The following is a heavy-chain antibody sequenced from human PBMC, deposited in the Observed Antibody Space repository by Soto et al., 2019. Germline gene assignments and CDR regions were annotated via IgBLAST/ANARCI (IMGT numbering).Heavy chain of an antibody. Sequence: QVQLRESGPGLVKPSETLSLTCTVSGGSISTSQWWSWLRQPPGKGLEWIGEKYHSGSSNYNTSLKRRVPISVDKSKNQFSLKLTSVAAADTAVYYCASKNYESKGTFDYWGQGTLVTVSS. CDR3: ASKNYESKGTFDY. V-gene: IGHV4-4*02. J-gene: IGHJ4*02. CDR2: KYHSGSS. CDR1: GGSISTSQW. D-gene: IGHD3-22*01.